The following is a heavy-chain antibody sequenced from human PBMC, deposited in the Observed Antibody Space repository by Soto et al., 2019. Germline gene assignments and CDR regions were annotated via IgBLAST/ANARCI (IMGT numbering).Heavy chain of an antibody. CDR3: AREDSIIIPAVSDF. J-gene: IGHJ4*02. CDR1: GFAFNNYG. CDR2: ISKSDYT. Sequence: GGSLRLSCTVSGFAFNNYGINWVRQAPGKGLEWVSSISKSDYTYYSDSVKGRSTISRDNAKNSVSLQMNTLRVEDTAVYFCAREDSIIIPAVSDFWGQGTLVTVSS. V-gene: IGHV3-21*04. D-gene: IGHD2-2*01.